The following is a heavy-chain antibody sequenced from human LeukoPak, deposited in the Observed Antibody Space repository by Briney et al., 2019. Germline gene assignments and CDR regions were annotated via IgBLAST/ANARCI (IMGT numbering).Heavy chain of an antibody. D-gene: IGHD6-19*01. CDR3: AKGIAVAGTSYCDY. CDR2: VGGSGGST. V-gene: IGHV3-23*01. CDR1: GFTFSSHG. J-gene: IGHJ4*02. Sequence: PGGSLRLSRAASGFTFSSHGMNWVRQAPGKGLEWVSAVGGSGGSTYYADSVKGRFTISRDNSKNTLYLQMNSLRVEDTAIYYCAKGIAVAGTSYCDYWGEGTLVTVSS.